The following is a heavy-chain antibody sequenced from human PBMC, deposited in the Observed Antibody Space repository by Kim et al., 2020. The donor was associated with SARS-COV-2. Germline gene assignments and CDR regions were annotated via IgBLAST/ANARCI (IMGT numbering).Heavy chain of an antibody. V-gene: IGHV1-69*04. CDR3: ATPGQITGAIDY. D-gene: IGHD7-27*01. Sequence: SVKVSCKASGGTLTNYAISWVRQAPGQGLEWMGRVLPSLNIANYAQKFRGRVTITADISTSTVYMELSSLSFGDTAFYYCATPGQITGAIDYWGQGTLV. CDR1: GGTLTNYA. J-gene: IGHJ4*02. CDR2: VLPSLNIA.